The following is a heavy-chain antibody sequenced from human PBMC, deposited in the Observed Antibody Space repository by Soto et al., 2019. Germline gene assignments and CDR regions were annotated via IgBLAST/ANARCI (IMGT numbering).Heavy chain of an antibody. Sequence: PGGSLRISCAASGFTFGNYGMHWVRQAPGTGLEWVAVVWYNGDTKHYADSVKGRFTISRDNSKNTLYLQMNSLRADDTAVYYCARGCGGDCYSAPSSDYWGQGTLVTVSS. CDR3: ARGCGGDCYSAPSSDY. V-gene: IGHV3-33*01. D-gene: IGHD2-21*02. CDR1: GFTFGNYG. J-gene: IGHJ4*02. CDR2: VWYNGDTK.